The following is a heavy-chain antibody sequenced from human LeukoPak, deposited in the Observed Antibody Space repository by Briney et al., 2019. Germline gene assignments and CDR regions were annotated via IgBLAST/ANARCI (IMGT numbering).Heavy chain of an antibody. CDR2: IKQDGSEK. J-gene: IGHJ4*02. CDR1: GFTFSSYW. CDR3: ARSGWWMATNFDY. V-gene: IGHV3-7*01. Sequence: GGSLRLSCAASGFTFSSYWLSRVRQPPGKGLEWVANIKQDGSEKYYVDSVKGRFTISRDNAKNSLYLQMNSLRAEDTAVYYCARSGWWMATNFDYWGQGTLVTVSS. D-gene: IGHD5-24*01.